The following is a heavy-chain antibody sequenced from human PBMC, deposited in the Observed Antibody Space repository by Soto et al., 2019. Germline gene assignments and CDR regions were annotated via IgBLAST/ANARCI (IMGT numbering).Heavy chain of an antibody. CDR3: TTDGMLTFGGLIVPNLFDP. Sequence: GGSLRLSCAASGFTFSSAWMSWVRQAPGKGLEWVGRIKSKTDGGTTDYAAPVKGRFTISRDDSKNTLYLQMNSLKTEDTAVYYCTTDGMLTFGGLIVPNLFDPWGQGTLVTLSS. V-gene: IGHV3-15*01. J-gene: IGHJ5*02. CDR2: IKSKTDGGTT. CDR1: GFTFSSAW. D-gene: IGHD3-16*02.